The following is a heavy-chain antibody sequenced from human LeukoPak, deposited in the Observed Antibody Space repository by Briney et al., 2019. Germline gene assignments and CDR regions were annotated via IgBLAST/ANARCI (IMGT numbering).Heavy chain of an antibody. CDR2: ISGVNT. CDR3: ARDPNGNYVGAFDFQR. V-gene: IGHV3-23*01. Sequence: PGGSLRLSCAASGFTFSNYALTWVRRAPGKGLEWVSSISGVNTHYADSVKGRFSISRDNYKNTLYLQMSSLRAEDTAVYYCARDPNGNYVGAFDFQRWGQGTLVTVSS. CDR1: GFTFSNYA. J-gene: IGHJ1*01. D-gene: IGHD4-17*01.